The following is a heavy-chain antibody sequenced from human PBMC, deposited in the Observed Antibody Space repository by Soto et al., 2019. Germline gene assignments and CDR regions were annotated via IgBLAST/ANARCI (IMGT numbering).Heavy chain of an antibody. V-gene: IGHV3-21*02. J-gene: IGHJ4*02. CDR3: ARPRGPRGYDLIDY. CDR1: GFPFSDYS. D-gene: IGHD5-12*01. Sequence: EVQLVESGGGLVKPGGSLRLACAASGFPFSDYSWNWVLQTPGKGLEWVSSISPSSDSSYYADSVKGRFTISRDNAKNSLFLQMNSLRDEDTAVYYCARPRGPRGYDLIDYWGQGTLVIVSS. CDR2: ISPSSDSS.